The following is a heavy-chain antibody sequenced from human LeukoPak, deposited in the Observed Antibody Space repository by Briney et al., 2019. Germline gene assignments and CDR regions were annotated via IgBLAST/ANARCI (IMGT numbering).Heavy chain of an antibody. D-gene: IGHD1-20*01. CDR1: GYTFTSYG. J-gene: IGHJ5*02. Sequence: GASVKVSCKASGYTFTSYGISWVRQAPGQGLEWMGWISAYNGNTNYAQKFQGRVTITADESTSTAYMELSSLRSEDTAVYYCASNLAPPYGNWFDPWGQGTLVTVSP. V-gene: IGHV1-18*01. CDR3: ASNLAPPYGNWFDP. CDR2: ISAYNGNT.